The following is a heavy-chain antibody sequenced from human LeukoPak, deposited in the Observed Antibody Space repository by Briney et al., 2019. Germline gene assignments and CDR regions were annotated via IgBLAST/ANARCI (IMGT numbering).Heavy chain of an antibody. Sequence: PSQILSLTCAVSGGSISSGGYSWSWIRQPPGKGLEWIGYIYHSGSTYYNPSLKSRVTISVDRSKNQFSLKLSSVTAADTAVYYCARGSSGGSCYFDYWGQGTLVTVSS. D-gene: IGHD2-15*01. CDR2: IYHSGST. J-gene: IGHJ4*02. V-gene: IGHV4-30-2*01. CDR3: ARGSSGGSCYFDY. CDR1: GGSISSGGYS.